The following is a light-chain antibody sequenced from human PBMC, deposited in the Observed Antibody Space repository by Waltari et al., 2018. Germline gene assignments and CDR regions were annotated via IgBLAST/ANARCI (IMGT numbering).Light chain of an antibody. V-gene: IGLV2-14*01. J-gene: IGLJ2*01. CDR2: EVS. CDR3: SSYTSSSTRV. Sequence: QSALTQPASVSGSPGQSITISCTGTSSDVGGYNYVSWYQTHPGKAPKLRIYEVSNRPSGFSNRFAGSKSGNTASLTISGLQAEDEADYYCSSYTSSSTRVFGGGTKLTVL. CDR1: SSDVGGYNY.